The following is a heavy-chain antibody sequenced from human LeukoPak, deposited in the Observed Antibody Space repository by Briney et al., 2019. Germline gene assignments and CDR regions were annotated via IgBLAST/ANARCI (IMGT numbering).Heavy chain of an antibody. Sequence: GGSLRLSCAASEFTFSTYAMTWVRQAPGKGLEWVSTISDGGGITYYADSVEGRFTISRDNSKSTLYPQMNSLRGEDTALYYCARGGDYDAFGIWGQGTMVTVSS. V-gene: IGHV3-23*01. CDR1: EFTFSTYA. CDR2: ISDGGGIT. CDR3: ARGGDYDAFGI. D-gene: IGHD4-11*01. J-gene: IGHJ3*02.